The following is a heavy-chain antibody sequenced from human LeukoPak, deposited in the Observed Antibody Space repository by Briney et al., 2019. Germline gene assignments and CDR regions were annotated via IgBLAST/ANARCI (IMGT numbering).Heavy chain of an antibody. CDR3: ARDERYSDADHHYPDLGY. J-gene: IGHJ4*02. CDR1: GYIFTGYY. D-gene: IGHD3-16*01. Sequence: ASVKASCKASGYIFTGYYLFWVRQAPGQGLEWMGWINPNGGATRYAQKFQGRVTLTCDTSIRTTYMELSSWTSDDTAVYYCARDERYSDADHHYPDLGYWGQGTLVTVSS. CDR2: INPNGGAT. V-gene: IGHV1-2*02.